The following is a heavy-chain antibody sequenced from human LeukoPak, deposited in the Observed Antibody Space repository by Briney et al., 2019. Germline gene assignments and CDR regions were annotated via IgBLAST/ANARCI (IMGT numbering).Heavy chain of an antibody. J-gene: IGHJ4*02. Sequence: GGSLRLSCAASGFTFSSYAMSWVRQAPGKGLEWVSAISGSGGSTYYADSVKGRFTISRDNSKNTVYLQMNSLRAEDTAVYYCARPMDFDWLLSFDYWDQGTLVTVSS. V-gene: IGHV3-23*01. CDR1: GFTFSSYA. D-gene: IGHD3-9*01. CDR3: ARPMDFDWLLSFDY. CDR2: ISGSGGST.